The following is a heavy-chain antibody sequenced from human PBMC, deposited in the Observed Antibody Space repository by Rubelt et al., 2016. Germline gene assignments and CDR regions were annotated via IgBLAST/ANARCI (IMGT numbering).Heavy chain of an antibody. CDR3: ARAQRIRLLMVYAPTFDY. Sequence: QVQLVQSGAEVKKPGASVKVSCKASGYTFTSYAMHWVRQAPGQRLEWMGWINAGNGNTKHSQKFQGRVTITRDTSASTAYMELSSLRSEDTAVYYCARAQRIRLLMVYAPTFDYWGQGTLVTVSS. J-gene: IGHJ4*02. D-gene: IGHD2-8*01. V-gene: IGHV1-3*01. CDR1: GYTFTSYA. CDR2: INAGNGNT.